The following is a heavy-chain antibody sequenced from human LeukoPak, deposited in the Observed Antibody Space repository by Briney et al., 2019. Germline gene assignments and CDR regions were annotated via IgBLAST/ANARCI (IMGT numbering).Heavy chain of an antibody. D-gene: IGHD3-3*01. CDR1: GGSISSYY. Sequence: SETLSLTCTVSGGSISSYYWSWIRQPPGKGLEWIGYIYYSGSTNYNPSLKSRVTISVDTSKNQFSLKLSSVTAADTAVYYCARDSGLGYDFWGGYPILDAFDIWGQGTMVTVSS. CDR2: IYYSGST. CDR3: ARDSGLGYDFWGGYPILDAFDI. J-gene: IGHJ3*02. V-gene: IGHV4-59*01.